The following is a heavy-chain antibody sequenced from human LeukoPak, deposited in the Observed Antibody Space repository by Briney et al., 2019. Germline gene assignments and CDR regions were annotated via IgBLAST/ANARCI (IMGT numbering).Heavy chain of an antibody. Sequence: ASVKVSCKASGDTSTDNYMHWVRQAPGQGLEWMGWINPNSGDTDYAQKFQGRVTLTRDTSITTVYMELSRLTSDDTAVYFCARDLATVNGIAWYYFDYWGQGTLVTVSS. CDR3: ARDLATVNGIAWYYFDY. CDR1: GDTSTDNY. V-gene: IGHV1-2*02. CDR2: INPNSGDT. D-gene: IGHD5-12*01. J-gene: IGHJ4*02.